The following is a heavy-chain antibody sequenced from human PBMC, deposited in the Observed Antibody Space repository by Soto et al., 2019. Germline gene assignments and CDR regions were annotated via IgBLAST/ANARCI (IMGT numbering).Heavy chain of an antibody. Sequence: EVQLLESGGALVQPGGSLRLSCEASGFAFTTYAMNWVRQAPGGGLEWVSGITGSGGNTDYADSVKGRFTISRDNSKKTLYLEMTSLRAEDTALYYCARSVGAKYWGQGTLVTVSS. J-gene: IGHJ4*02. CDR2: ITGSGGNT. D-gene: IGHD1-26*01. CDR3: ARSVGAKY. CDR1: GFAFTTYA. V-gene: IGHV3-23*01.